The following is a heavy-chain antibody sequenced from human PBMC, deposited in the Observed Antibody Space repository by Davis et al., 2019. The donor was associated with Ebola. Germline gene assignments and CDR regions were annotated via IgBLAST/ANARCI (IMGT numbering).Heavy chain of an antibody. CDR3: ARDGIAARHDY. V-gene: IGHV3-66*01. D-gene: IGHD6-6*01. J-gene: IGHJ4*02. CDR1: GFTDSSNY. CDR2: IYSGGST. Sequence: GESLKISCAASGFTDSSNYMSWVRQAPGQGLEWVSVIYSGGSTYYADSVKGRFTIHRDNSKNTLYLQMNSLRAEDTAVYYCARDGIAARHDYWGQGTLVTVSS.